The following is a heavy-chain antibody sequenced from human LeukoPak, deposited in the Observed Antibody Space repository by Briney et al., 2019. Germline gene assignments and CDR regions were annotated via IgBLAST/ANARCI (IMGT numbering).Heavy chain of an antibody. Sequence: ASVKVSCKTSGYTFTSYYIHRLRQAPGQRFEWMGWSDPKSGATKYEHFQGRVTMTRDTSISTAYMELSRLTSYDTAVYYCARGNFYDNKGYSPELRYWGQGTLVTVSS. CDR1: GYTFTSYY. V-gene: IGHV1-2*02. CDR2: SDPKSGAT. J-gene: IGHJ4*02. CDR3: ARGNFYDNKGYSPELRY. D-gene: IGHD3-10*01.